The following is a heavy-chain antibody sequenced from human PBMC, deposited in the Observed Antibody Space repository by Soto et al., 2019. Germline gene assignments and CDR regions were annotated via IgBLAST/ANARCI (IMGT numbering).Heavy chain of an antibody. Sequence: GGSLRLSCAASGFTFSSYGMHWVRQAPGKGLEWVAVISYDGSNKYYADSVKGRFTISRDNSKNTLYLQMNSLRAEDTAVYYSAKDQAMIVVVPKXVDYWGQGTLVTVSS. CDR3: AKDQAMIVVVPKXVDY. D-gene: IGHD3-22*01. CDR1: GFTFSSYG. CDR2: ISYDGSNK. J-gene: IGHJ4*02. V-gene: IGHV3-30*18.